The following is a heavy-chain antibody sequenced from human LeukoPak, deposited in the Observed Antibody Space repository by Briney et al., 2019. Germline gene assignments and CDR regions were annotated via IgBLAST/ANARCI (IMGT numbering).Heavy chain of an antibody. D-gene: IGHD5-12*01. V-gene: IGHV1-2*02. CDR3: ARGRWLQFAYFDY. Sequence: ASVKVSCKASGYTFTGYYMHWVRQAPGQGLEWMGWINPNSGGTNYAQKLQGRVTMTRDTSISTAYMELSRLRSDDTAVYYCARGRWLQFAYFDYWGQGTLVTVSS. CDR2: INPNSGGT. CDR1: GYTFTGYY. J-gene: IGHJ4*02.